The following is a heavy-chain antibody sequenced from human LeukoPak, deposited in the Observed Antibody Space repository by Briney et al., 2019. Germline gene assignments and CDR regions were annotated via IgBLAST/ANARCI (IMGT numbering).Heavy chain of an antibody. J-gene: IGHJ6*03. CDR1: GFTFSSYA. CDR2: ISYDGSNK. CDR3: ARDYFFLRGTIAVAGTGYYYYMDV. Sequence: GGSLRLSCAASGFTFSSYAMHWVRQAPGKGLEWVAVISYDGSNKCYADSVKGRFTISRDNSKNTLYLQMNSLRAEDTAVYYCARDYFFLRGTIAVAGTGYYYYMDVWGKGTTVTVSS. D-gene: IGHD6-19*01. V-gene: IGHV3-30*04.